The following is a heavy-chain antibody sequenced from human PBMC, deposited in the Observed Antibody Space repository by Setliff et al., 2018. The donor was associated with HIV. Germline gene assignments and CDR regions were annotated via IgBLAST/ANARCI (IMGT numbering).Heavy chain of an antibody. CDR1: GFTFSDYD. Sequence: GGSLRLSCEASGFTFSDYDFHWVRQAAGKGLEWVSAIGTGGDTYYVDSVKGRFTISRENAKNTLYLQMNSLRTDDTAVYFCARDFSTYYSIDSWGQGTLVTVSS. J-gene: IGHJ4*02. D-gene: IGHD3-22*01. V-gene: IGHV3-13*01. CDR2: IGTGGDT. CDR3: ARDFSTYYSIDS.